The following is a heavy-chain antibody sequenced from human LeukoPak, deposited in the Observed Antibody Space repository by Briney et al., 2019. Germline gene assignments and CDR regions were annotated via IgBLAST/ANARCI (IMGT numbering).Heavy chain of an antibody. J-gene: IGHJ3*02. CDR1: GFTISDYA. CDR3: AKGSSSYYFAFDI. V-gene: IGHV3-23*01. Sequence: GGSLRLSCAASGFTISDYAMSWVRPAPGKGLEWVSGISGSGGSTYYADSVKGRFTIPRDNSKNTLYLQMNSLRAEDTAVYYCAKGSSSYYFAFDIWGQGTMVTVSS. D-gene: IGHD6-13*01. CDR2: ISGSGGST.